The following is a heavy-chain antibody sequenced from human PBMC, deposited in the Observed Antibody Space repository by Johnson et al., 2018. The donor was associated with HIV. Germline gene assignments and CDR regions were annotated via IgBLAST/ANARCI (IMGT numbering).Heavy chain of an antibody. CDR1: GFTFSSYA. CDR3: AKGHSSGYPKDAFDI. D-gene: IGHD3-22*01. J-gene: IGHJ3*02. Sequence: QVQLVESGGGVVQPGRSLRLSCAASGFTFSSYAMHWVRQAPGKGLEWVSVIYSGGSTYYADSVKGRFTISRDNSKNTLYLQMNSLRTEDTAMYYCAKGHSSGYPKDAFDIWGRGTIVTVSS. CDR2: IYSGGST. V-gene: IGHV3-NL1*01.